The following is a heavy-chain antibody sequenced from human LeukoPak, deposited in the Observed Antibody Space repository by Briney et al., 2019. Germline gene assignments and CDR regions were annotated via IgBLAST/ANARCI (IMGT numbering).Heavy chain of an antibody. D-gene: IGHD3-22*01. CDR1: GFTFRGYS. Sequence: GGPLRLSCAASGFTFRGYSMNWVRQARGKGVEGVSYISSSSSTIYYADSVKGRFTISRDNAKNSLYLQMNSLRAEDTAVYYCARSRPATYYYDSSGHNWFDPWGQGTLVTVSS. CDR3: ARSRPATYYYDSSGHNWFDP. CDR2: ISSSSSTI. V-gene: IGHV3-48*04. J-gene: IGHJ5*02.